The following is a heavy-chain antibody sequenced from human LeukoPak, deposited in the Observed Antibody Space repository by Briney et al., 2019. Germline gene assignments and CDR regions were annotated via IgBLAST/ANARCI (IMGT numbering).Heavy chain of an antibody. CDR1: GGSISSYY. CDR3: ARDRVYDFWSGYPNWFDP. J-gene: IGHJ5*02. D-gene: IGHD3-3*01. CDR2: IYYSGST. V-gene: IGHV4-59*12. Sequence: TSETLSLTCSVSGGSISSYYWSWIRQPPGKGLEWIGYIYYSGSTNYNPSLKSRVTISVDTSKNQFSLKLSSVTAADTAVYYCARDRVYDFWSGYPNWFDPWGQGTLVTVSS.